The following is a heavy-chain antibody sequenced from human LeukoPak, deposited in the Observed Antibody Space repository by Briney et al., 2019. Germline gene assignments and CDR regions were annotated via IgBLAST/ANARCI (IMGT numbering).Heavy chain of an antibody. Sequence: GGSLRLSCAASGFPFSSYAMYWVRQAPGEGLVWVSRVHGDGNNIGYADFVEGRFTISRDNAKNTLYLEMSSLRREDTAVYYCARARVGDPTDYWGQGTLVSGSP. D-gene: IGHD1-26*01. V-gene: IGHV3-74*01. J-gene: IGHJ4*02. CDR3: ARARVGDPTDY. CDR1: GFPFSSYA. CDR2: VHGDGNNI.